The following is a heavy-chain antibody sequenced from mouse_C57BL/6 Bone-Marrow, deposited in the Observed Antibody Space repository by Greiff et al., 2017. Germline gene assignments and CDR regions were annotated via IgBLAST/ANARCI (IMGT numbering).Heavy chain of an antibody. D-gene: IGHD2-3*01. Sequence: QVQLKQSGAELARPGASVKMSCKASGYTFTSYTMHWVKQRPGQGLEWIGYINPSSGYTKYNQKFKDKATLTADKSSSTAYMQLGSLTSEDSAVYYCARGGWLLAWFAYWGQGTLVTVSA. CDR2: INPSSGYT. CDR3: ARGGWLLAWFAY. V-gene: IGHV1-4*01. J-gene: IGHJ3*01. CDR1: GYTFTSYT.